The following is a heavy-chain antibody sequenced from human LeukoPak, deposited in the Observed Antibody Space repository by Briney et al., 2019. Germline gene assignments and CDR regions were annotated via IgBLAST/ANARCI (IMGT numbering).Heavy chain of an antibody. Sequence: GASVKVSCKASGYTFTSYYMHWVRQAPGQGLEWMGIINPSGGSTSYAQKFQGRVTMTRDTSTSTVYMELSSLRSEDTAVYYCARDTPNKDIVVVVAALDYWGQGTLVTVSS. CDR1: GYTFTSYY. CDR3: ARDTPNKDIVVVVAALDY. J-gene: IGHJ4*02. V-gene: IGHV1-46*01. D-gene: IGHD2-15*01. CDR2: INPSGGST.